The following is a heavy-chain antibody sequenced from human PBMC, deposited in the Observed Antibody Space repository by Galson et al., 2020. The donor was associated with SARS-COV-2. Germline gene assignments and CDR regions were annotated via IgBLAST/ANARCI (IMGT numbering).Heavy chain of an antibody. CDR3: TTSTGYYYDSSGYQIPGGPDC. Sequence: GGSLRLSCAASGFTFSNAWMSWVRQAPGKGLEWVGRIKSKTDGGTTDYAAPVKGRFTISRDDSKNTLYLQMNSLKTEDTAVYYCTTSTGYYYDSSGYQIPGGPDCWGQGTRVTVSS. CDR2: IKSKTDGGTT. CDR1: GFTFSNAW. D-gene: IGHD3-22*01. J-gene: IGHJ4*02. V-gene: IGHV3-15*01.